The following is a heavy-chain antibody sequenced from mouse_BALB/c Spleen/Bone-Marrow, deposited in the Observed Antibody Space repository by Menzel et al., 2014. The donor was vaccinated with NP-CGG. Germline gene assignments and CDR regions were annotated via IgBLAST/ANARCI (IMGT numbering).Heavy chain of an antibody. CDR2: IYPSDSYT. CDR1: GYTFTSYW. D-gene: IGHD1-1*01. CDR3: TREGYYGSSYVDY. V-gene: IGHV1-69*02. Sequence: VQLVESGAELVRPGASVKLSCKASGYTFTSYWINWVKQRPGQGLEWIGNIYPSDSYTNYNQKFKDKATLTVDKSSSTAYMQLSSPTSEDSAVYYCTREGYYGSSYVDYWGQGTTLTVSP. J-gene: IGHJ2*01.